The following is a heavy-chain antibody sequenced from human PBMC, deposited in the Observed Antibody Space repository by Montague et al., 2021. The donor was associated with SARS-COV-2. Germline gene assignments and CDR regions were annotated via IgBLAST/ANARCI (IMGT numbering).Heavy chain of an antibody. J-gene: IGHJ3*02. CDR3: ARDTFYYGSETNYADTFDM. Sequence: SETLSLTCTVSGGSITTNFWSWVRQPPGKGLEWVGYAYYTGRSNSSPSLQSRVFISVDTSKNQVSLKLHSVTAADTAIYCCARDTFYYGSETNYADTFDMWGRGTMVTVSS. D-gene: IGHD3-10*01. CDR1: GGSITTNF. V-gene: IGHV4-59*01. CDR2: AYYTGRS.